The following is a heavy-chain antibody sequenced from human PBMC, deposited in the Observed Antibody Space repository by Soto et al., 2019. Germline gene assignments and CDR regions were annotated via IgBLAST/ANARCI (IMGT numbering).Heavy chain of an antibody. D-gene: IGHD6-19*01. Sequence: PSETLSLTCAVHGGSFSDYYLSWIRQPPGKGLEWIGEINYSGRTNYNPSLKSRVTISVDTSKNQFSLKLSSMTAADTAVYYCAKKGGSSGRADYLDYWGQGTLVTVSS. CDR2: INYSGRT. CDR3: AKKGGSSGRADYLDY. J-gene: IGHJ4*02. CDR1: GGSFSDYY. V-gene: IGHV4-34*01.